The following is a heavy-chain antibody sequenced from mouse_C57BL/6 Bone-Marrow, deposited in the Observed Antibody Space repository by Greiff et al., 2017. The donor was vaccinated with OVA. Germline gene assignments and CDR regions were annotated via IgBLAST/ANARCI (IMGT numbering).Heavy chain of an antibody. Sequence: QVHVKQSGAELVKPGASVKISCKASGYAFSSYWMNWVKQRPGKGLEWIGQIYPGDGDTNYNGKFKGKATLTADKSSSTAYMQLSSLTSEDSAVYFCARGVITTVDYWGQGTTLTVSS. V-gene: IGHV1-80*01. J-gene: IGHJ2*01. CDR1: GYAFSSYW. CDR3: ARGVITTVDY. CDR2: IYPGDGDT. D-gene: IGHD1-1*01.